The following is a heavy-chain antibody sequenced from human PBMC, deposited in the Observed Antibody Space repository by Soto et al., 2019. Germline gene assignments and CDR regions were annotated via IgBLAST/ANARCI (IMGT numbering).Heavy chain of an antibody. CDR2: ISAYNGNT. D-gene: IGHD4-17*01. CDR1: GYTFTSYG. Sequence: VKLVQSGVGVRKPGASWKVSGKASGYTFTSYGFSGGGKAPGQGLEWMGWISAYNGNTNYAQKLQGRVTMTTDTSTSTAYMELRSLRSDDTAVYYCARDLHGDPYYWGQGTLVTVSS. V-gene: IGHV1-18*01. CDR3: ARDLHGDPYY. J-gene: IGHJ4*02.